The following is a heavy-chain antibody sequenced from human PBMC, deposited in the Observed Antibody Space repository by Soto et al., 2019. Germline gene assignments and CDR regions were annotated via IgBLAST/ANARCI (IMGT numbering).Heavy chain of an antibody. Sequence: SETLSLTCAVSGGSISSGGYSWSWIRQPPGKGLEWIGYIYHSGRTYYNPSLKSRVTISVDRSKNQFSLKLSSVTAADTAVYYCARATDLEEDIWGQGTMVTVSS. CDR1: GGSISSGGYS. V-gene: IGHV4-30-2*01. CDR3: ARATDLEEDI. CDR2: IYHSGRT. J-gene: IGHJ3*02.